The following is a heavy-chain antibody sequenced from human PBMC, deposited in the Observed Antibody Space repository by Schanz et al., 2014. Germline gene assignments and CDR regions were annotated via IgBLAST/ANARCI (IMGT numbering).Heavy chain of an antibody. J-gene: IGHJ4*02. CDR2: ISGSGGST. CDR3: AKTLFPGGTQTFGN. Sequence: EVQLLESGGGLVQPGGSLRLSCAASGFTFSSYAMSWVRQAPGKGLEWVSAISGSGGSTYYADSVKGRFTISRDNAKNSLYLEMNSLRVEDTAVYYCAKTLFPGGTQTFGNWGRGTLVTVSS. D-gene: IGHD2-8*02. V-gene: IGHV3-23*01. CDR1: GFTFSSYA.